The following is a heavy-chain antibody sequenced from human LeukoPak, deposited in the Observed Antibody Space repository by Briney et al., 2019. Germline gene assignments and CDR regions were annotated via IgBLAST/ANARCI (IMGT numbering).Heavy chain of an antibody. CDR1: GFAFSSYS. CDR2: I. J-gene: IGHJ3*01. D-gene: IGHD4-17*01. V-gene: IGHV3-21*01. Sequence: GGSLRLSCAASGFAFSSYSMNWVRQAPGKGLEWVSSIVKGRFTISRDNAKNSLYLQMNSLRAEDTAVYYCATGDYGAFDFWGQGTMVTVSS. CDR3: ATGDYGAFDF.